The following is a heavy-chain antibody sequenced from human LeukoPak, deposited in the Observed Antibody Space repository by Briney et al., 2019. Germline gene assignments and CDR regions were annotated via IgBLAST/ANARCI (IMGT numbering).Heavy chain of an antibody. D-gene: IGHD1-26*01. CDR1: GDSISSSSSYH. J-gene: IGHJ5*02. V-gene: IGHV4-39*01. CDR3: AKGGTGSSPVRWFDP. Sequence: SETLSLTCTVSGDSISSSSSYHWDWIRQPPGKGLEWIGSISYSGGTYYNPSLKSRVTISVDMSKNQFSLKLTSVTAADTAAYYCAKGGTGSSPVRWFDPWGQGSLVTVSS. CDR2: ISYSGGT.